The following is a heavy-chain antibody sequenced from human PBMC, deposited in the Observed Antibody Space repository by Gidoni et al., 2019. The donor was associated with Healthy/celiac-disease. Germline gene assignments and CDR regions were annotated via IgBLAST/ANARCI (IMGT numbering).Heavy chain of an antibody. D-gene: IGHD1-1*01. J-gene: IGHJ6*02. V-gene: IGHV3-30*18. CDR1: GFTFSSYG. CDR3: AKDSTTGTDRYYYYGMDV. CDR2: ISYDGSNK. Sequence: QVQLVESGGGVVQPGRSLRLSCAASGFTFSSYGMHWFRQAPGKGLEWVSVISYDGSNKYYADSVKGRFTISRDNSKNTLYLQMNSLRAEDTAVYYCAKDSTTGTDRYYYYGMDVWGQGTTVTVSS.